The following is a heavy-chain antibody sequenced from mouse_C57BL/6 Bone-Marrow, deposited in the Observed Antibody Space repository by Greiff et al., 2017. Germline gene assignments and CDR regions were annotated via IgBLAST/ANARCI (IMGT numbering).Heavy chain of an antibody. Sequence: QVQLQQPGAELVKPGASVKMSCKASGYTFTSYWITWVKQRTGQGLAWIGDLYPGRGSTHYNEKFKSKATLTVDTTSSTAYMQLSSLTSEDSAVYYCARGTRYYAMDYWGRGTSVTVSS. CDR2: LYPGRGST. D-gene: IGHD3-3*01. V-gene: IGHV1-55*01. CDR1: GYTFTSYW. J-gene: IGHJ4*01. CDR3: ARGTRYYAMDY.